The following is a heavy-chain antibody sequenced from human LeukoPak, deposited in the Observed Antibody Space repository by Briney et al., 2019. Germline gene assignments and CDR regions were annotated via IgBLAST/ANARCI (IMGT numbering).Heavy chain of an antibody. Sequence: RSGGSLRLSCAASGFTFDDYGLSWVRQVPGKGLEWVSGLNWNGASTGYADSVKGRFTISRDNAKNSLYLQMNSLRAEDTALYYCTKETNNYGYRCFDPWGQGTLVTVSS. J-gene: IGHJ5*02. CDR3: TKETNNYGYRCFDP. CDR1: GFTFDDYG. CDR2: LNWNGAST. V-gene: IGHV3-20*04. D-gene: IGHD5-18*01.